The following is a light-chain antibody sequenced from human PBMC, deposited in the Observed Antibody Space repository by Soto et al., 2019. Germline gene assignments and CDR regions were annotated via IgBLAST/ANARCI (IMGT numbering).Light chain of an antibody. CDR3: LLYFGAAHHAV. J-gene: IGLJ7*01. CDR2: NTT. Sequence: QAVVTQEPSLTVSPGGTVTLTCTSNTGAVTSGYYPNWFQQKPGQPPRALIYNTTNKHSWTPARFSGSLLGGKAALTLSGVQPEDEADYYCLLYFGAAHHAVFGGGTQLTVL. CDR1: TGAVTSGYY. V-gene: IGLV7-43*01.